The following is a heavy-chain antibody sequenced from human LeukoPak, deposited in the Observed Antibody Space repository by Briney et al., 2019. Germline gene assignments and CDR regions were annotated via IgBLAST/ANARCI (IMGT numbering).Heavy chain of an antibody. CDR1: GFTFSNAW. Sequence: GGSLRLSCAASGFTFSNAWMGWVRQAPGKGLERVGRIKSKTDGGTTDYAAPVKGRFTISRDDSKNTLYLQMNSLKTEDTAVYYCTTSYSSSDFDPWGQGTLVTVSS. CDR3: TTSYSSSDFDP. CDR2: IKSKTDGGTT. D-gene: IGHD6-13*01. J-gene: IGHJ5*02. V-gene: IGHV3-15*01.